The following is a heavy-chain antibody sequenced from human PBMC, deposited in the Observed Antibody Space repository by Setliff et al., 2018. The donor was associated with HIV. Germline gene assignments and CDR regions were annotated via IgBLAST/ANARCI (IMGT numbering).Heavy chain of an antibody. CDR1: GGSFSAYH. CDR2: INHSGST. CDR3: ARGRDYTGSWFRPFYLDF. D-gene: IGHD3-3*01. V-gene: IGHV4-34*01. J-gene: IGHJ4*01. Sequence: LSLTCAVYGGSFSAYHWSWIRQTPGKGLEWLGEINHSGSTAYNLALESRVSMSIDTSQNQFSLKLTSLTAADTAIYYCARGRDYTGSWFRPFYLDFWGHGKLVTVSS.